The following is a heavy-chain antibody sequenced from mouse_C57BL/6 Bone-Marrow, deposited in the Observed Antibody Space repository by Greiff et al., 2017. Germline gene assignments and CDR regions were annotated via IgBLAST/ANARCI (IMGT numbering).Heavy chain of an antibody. J-gene: IGHJ1*03. Sequence: VMLVESGAELVKPGASVKISCKASGYAFSSYWMNWVKQRPGQGLEWIGQIYPGDGGTNYNGKFKGKATLTEDKSSSTAYMQLSSLTSEDSAVYFWARSMYSWYFELWGTGTTVTVSS. CDR2: IYPGDGGT. CDR1: GYAFSSYW. CDR3: ARSMYSWYFEL. D-gene: IGHD2-12*01. V-gene: IGHV1-80*01.